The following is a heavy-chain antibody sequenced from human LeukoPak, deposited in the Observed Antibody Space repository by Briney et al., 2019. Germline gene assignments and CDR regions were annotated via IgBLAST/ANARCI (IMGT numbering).Heavy chain of an antibody. CDR1: GGSFSGYY. CDR3: AGCHYYDSSGPLGY. J-gene: IGHJ4*02. D-gene: IGHD3-22*01. Sequence: PSETLSLTCAVYGGSFSGYYWSWIRQPPGKGLEWIGEINHSGSTNYNPSLKSRVTISVDTSKNQFSLKLSSVTAADTAVYYCAGCHYYDSSGPLGYWGQGTLVTVSS. CDR2: INHSGST. V-gene: IGHV4-34*01.